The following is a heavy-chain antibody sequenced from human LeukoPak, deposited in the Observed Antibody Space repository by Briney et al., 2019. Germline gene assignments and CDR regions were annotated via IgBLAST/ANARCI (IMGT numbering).Heavy chain of an antibody. V-gene: IGHV3-11*01. D-gene: IGHD1-26*01. CDR1: GFNFNDYY. CDR3: ARDGGGSTYYFDS. CDR2: ISNTGRSI. Sequence: PGGSLRLSCAASGFNFNDYYMSWIRQAPGKGLEWLSLISNTGRSIYYADSVKVRFTISRDSATSSLYLQMNSLRADDTAVYYCARDGGGSTYYFDSWGQGTLVTVSS. J-gene: IGHJ4*02.